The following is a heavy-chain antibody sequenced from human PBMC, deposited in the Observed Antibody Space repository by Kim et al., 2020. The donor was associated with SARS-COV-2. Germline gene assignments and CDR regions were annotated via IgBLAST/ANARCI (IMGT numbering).Heavy chain of an antibody. D-gene: IGHD6-19*01. V-gene: IGHV3-33*01. Sequence: GGSLRLSCAASGFTFSSYGMHWVRQAPGKGLEWVAVIWYDGSNKYYADSVKGRFTISRDNSKNTLYLQMNSLRAEDTAVYYCARETSSGWGYYYGMDVWGQGTTVTVSS. CDR3: ARETSSGWGYYYGMDV. CDR2: IWYDGSNK. J-gene: IGHJ6*02. CDR1: GFTFSSYG.